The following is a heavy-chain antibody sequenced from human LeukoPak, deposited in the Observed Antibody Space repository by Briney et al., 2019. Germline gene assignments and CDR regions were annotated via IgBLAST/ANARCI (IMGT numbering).Heavy chain of an antibody. Sequence: PGGSLRLSCVASGFTFSSYEMNWVRQPPGKGLEWIGEIYHSGSTNYNPSLKSRVTISVDNSNNQFSLKLTSVTAADTAVYYCARNLAVPGTRAFDIWGQGTMVTVSS. CDR2: IYHSGST. D-gene: IGHD6-19*01. CDR3: ARNLAVPGTRAFDI. J-gene: IGHJ3*02. CDR1: GFTFSSYEM. V-gene: IGHV4-4*02.